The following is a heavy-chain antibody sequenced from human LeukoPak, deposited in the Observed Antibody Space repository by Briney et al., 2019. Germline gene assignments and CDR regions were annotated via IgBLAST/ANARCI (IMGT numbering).Heavy chain of an antibody. CDR3: AKTLAVATPY. Sequence: GGSLRLSCAASRFTFSSYAMSWVRQAPGKGLEWVSGISGSGNSTYYADSVKGRFTISRDNSKNTLYLQMNSLRAEDTAIYYCAKTLAVATPYWGQGTLVTVSS. D-gene: IGHD6-19*01. V-gene: IGHV3-23*01. CDR2: ISGSGNST. CDR1: RFTFSSYA. J-gene: IGHJ4*02.